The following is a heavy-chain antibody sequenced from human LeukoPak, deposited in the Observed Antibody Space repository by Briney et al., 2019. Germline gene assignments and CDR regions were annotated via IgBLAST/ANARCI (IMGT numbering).Heavy chain of an antibody. Sequence: GGSLRLSCAASGFTFSSYSMNWVRQAPGKGLEWVSSISSSSSYIYYADSVKGRFTISRDNAKNSLYLQMNSLRAEDTAVYYCARDESLGDLWSGYFDAFDIWGQGTMVTVSS. CDR1: GFTFSSYS. J-gene: IGHJ3*02. D-gene: IGHD3-3*01. CDR3: ARDESLGDLWSGYFDAFDI. CDR2: ISSSSSYI. V-gene: IGHV3-21*01.